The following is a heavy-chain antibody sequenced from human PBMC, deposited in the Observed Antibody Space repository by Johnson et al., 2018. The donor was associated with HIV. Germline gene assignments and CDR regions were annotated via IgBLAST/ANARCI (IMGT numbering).Heavy chain of an antibody. CDR1: GFTFSSYA. CDR3: AKGLVGASSRAAFDI. Sequence: QVQLVESGGGVVQPGRSLRLSCAASGFTFSSYAMHWVRQAPGKGLEWVSVINSGGSTYYADSVRGRFTISRDKSKKTLYLQMNSLRAEETAVYYCAKGLVGASSRAAFDIWGQGTMVTVSS. J-gene: IGHJ3*02. CDR2: INSGGST. D-gene: IGHD1-26*01. V-gene: IGHV3-NL1*01.